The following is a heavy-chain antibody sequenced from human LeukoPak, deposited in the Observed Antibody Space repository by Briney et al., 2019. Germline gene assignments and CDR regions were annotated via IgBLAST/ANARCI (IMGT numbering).Heavy chain of an antibody. D-gene: IGHD3-16*01. CDR1: GFTFSSYW. CDR2: IKQDGSEK. Sequence: GGSLRLSCAASGFTFSSYWMSWVRQAPGKGLEWVANIKQDGSEKYYADSVKGRFTISRDNSKNTLYLQMNSLRAEDTAMYYCARDLGAGGFDYWGQGTLVTVSS. CDR3: ARDLGAGGFDY. J-gene: IGHJ4*02. V-gene: IGHV3-7*01.